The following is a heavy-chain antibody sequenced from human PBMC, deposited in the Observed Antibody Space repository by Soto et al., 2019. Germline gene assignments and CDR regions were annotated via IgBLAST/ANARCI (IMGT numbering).Heavy chain of an antibody. CDR2: ISPYNGDT. Sequence: QAQLMQSGTEVRKPGASVNVSCKASGYTFTGYGVNWLRQAPGQGLEWMGWISPYNGDTKYAQKFQGRLTMTRDTSTSTVYMKLRSLRSDDTAVYYCARNGDSNWGMYWYFDLWGRGALVTVSS. J-gene: IGHJ2*01. CDR1: GYTFTGYG. V-gene: IGHV1-18*01. D-gene: IGHD7-27*01. CDR3: ARNGDSNWGMYWYFDL.